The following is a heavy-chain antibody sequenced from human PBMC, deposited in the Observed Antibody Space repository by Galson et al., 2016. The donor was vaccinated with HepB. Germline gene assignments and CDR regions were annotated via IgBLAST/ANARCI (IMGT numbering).Heavy chain of an antibody. CDR2: VDGGTDTT. CDR1: GFTLNTYA. Sequence: SLRLSCAASGFTLNTYAMSWVRQAPGKGLEWVSAVDGGTDTTYHVDSVKGRFTLSRDNSRNSVSLQMNGLRVEDTAVYFCARGTSGYAAFDIWGQGTLVTVS. D-gene: IGHD6-25*01. V-gene: IGHV3-23*01. J-gene: IGHJ3*02. CDR3: ARGTSGYAAFDI.